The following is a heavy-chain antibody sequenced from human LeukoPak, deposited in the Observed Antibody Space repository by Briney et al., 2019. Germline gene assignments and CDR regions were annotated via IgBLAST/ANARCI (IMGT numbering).Heavy chain of an antibody. V-gene: IGHV4-4*07. J-gene: IGHJ6*03. CDR3: ARLRFYDSSGYSPDYYMDV. D-gene: IGHD3-22*01. CDR1: GGSMFSFH. Sequence: NPSDTLSLTCTVSGGSMFSFHWSWIRQSAGKGLEWIGHIYVSGTTTYNPSLKGRGTMSVNTSKNQVSLRLSSVTAADTAVYYCARLRFYDSSGYSPDYYMDVWGKGTTVIVS. CDR2: IYVSGTT.